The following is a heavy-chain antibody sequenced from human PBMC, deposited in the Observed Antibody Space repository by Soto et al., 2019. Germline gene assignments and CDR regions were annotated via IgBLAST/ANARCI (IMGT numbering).Heavy chain of an antibody. Sequence: EVQLVESGGGLVQPGGSLRLSCVVSGFRFSSFWMHWVRQTPGKGLVWVSRIDRDGSTTGYADSVKGRFTVSRDNVKNMLYLQMNSLRAEDTAMYYCTRQTPTGEEDYWGQGTRVIVSS. J-gene: IGHJ4*02. CDR3: TRQTPTGEEDY. CDR1: GFRFSSFW. CDR2: IDRDGSTT. V-gene: IGHV3-74*01. D-gene: IGHD7-27*01.